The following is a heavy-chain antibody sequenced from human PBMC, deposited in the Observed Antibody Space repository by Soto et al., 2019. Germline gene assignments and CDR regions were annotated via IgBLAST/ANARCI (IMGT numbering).Heavy chain of an antibody. D-gene: IGHD3-10*01. V-gene: IGHV4-4*02. CDR2: IYHSGST. J-gene: IGHJ4*02. Sequence: PSETLSLTCAVSGGSISSSKWWSWVRQPPGKGLEWIGEIYHSGSTNYNPSLKSRVTISVDKSKNQFSLKLSSVTAADTAVYYCARVKASGVNFDYWGQGTLVTVSS. CDR1: GGSISSSKW. CDR3: ARVKASGVNFDY.